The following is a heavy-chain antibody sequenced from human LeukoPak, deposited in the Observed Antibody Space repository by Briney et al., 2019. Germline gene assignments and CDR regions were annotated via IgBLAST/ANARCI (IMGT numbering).Heavy chain of an antibody. Sequence: GGSLRLSCAASGFTFSSYAMRWVRQAPGKGLQWVSAISGDGVSVFYADSVKGRFTISRDNSKNTLYLQMNSLRAEDTAVYYCARGSGYYFDYWGQGTLVTVSS. CDR3: ARGSGYYFDY. D-gene: IGHD6-19*01. V-gene: IGHV3-23*01. CDR1: GFTFSSYA. CDR2: ISGDGVSV. J-gene: IGHJ4*02.